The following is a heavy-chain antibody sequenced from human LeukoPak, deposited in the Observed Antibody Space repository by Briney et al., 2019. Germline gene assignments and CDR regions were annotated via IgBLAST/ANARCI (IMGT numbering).Heavy chain of an antibody. Sequence: PGGSLRLSCAASGFTFSSYWMSWVRQAPGKGLEWVANIKQDGSEKYYVDSVKGRFTISRDNAKNSLYLQMNSLRAEDTAVYYCAKEELRYFDWLFPESDYWGQGTLVTVSS. V-gene: IGHV3-7*03. CDR1: GFTFSSYW. CDR2: IKQDGSEK. D-gene: IGHD3-9*01. CDR3: AKEELRYFDWLFPESDY. J-gene: IGHJ4*02.